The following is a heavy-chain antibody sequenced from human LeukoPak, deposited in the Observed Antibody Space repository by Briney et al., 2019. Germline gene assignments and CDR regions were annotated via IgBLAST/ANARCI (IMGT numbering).Heavy chain of an antibody. J-gene: IGHJ4*02. CDR2: IHTSGST. Sequence: PSQTLSLTCTVSGGSISSGSLYWSWIRQPAGKGLEWIGRIHTSGSTNYSPSLKSRVTISVDTSKNQFSLNLSSVTAADTAVYYCARGTGEGYTYGRYYFDYWGQGTLVTVSS. V-gene: IGHV4-61*02. CDR3: ARGTGEGYTYGRYYFDY. D-gene: IGHD5-18*01. CDR1: GGSISSGSLY.